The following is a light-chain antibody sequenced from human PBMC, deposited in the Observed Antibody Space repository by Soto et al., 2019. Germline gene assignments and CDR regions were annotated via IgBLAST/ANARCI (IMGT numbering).Light chain of an antibody. CDR1: SSDVGGYIY. Sequence: QSALTPPASVSGSPGQSITISCTGTSSDVGGYIYVSWYQHHPGKAPKLIIYEATNRPSGVSNRFSGSRSENTASLTISGLQAEDEAIYYCSSYSTPTQGVFFGGGTKLTVL. CDR3: SSYSTPTQGVF. J-gene: IGLJ2*01. V-gene: IGLV2-14*01. CDR2: EAT.